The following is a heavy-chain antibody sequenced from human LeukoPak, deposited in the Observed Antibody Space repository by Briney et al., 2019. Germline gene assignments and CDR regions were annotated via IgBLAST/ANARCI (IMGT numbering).Heavy chain of an antibody. CDR1: GFTFSSYA. V-gene: IGHV3-30-3*01. Sequence: GGSLRLSCAASGFTFSSYAMHWVRQAPGKGLEWVAVISYDGSNKYYADSEKGRFTISRDNSKNTLYLQMNSLRAEDTAVYYCAREMITMVRGVYFDYWGQGTLVTVSS. CDR2: ISYDGSNK. CDR3: AREMITMVRGVYFDY. J-gene: IGHJ4*02. D-gene: IGHD3-10*01.